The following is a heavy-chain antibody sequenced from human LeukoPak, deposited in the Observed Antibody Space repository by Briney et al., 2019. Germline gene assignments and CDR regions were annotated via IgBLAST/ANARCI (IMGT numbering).Heavy chain of an antibody. CDR2: INHSGST. J-gene: IGHJ4*02. CDR1: AGSFSGYY. V-gene: IGHV4-34*01. CDR3: ARGYDSSGYCREMYYFDY. Sequence: SETLSLTCAVYAGSFSGYYWSWIRQPPGKGLEWIGEINHSGSTNYNPSLKSRVTISVDTSKNQFSLKLSSVTAADTAVYYCARGYDSSGYCREMYYFDYWGQGTLVTVSS. D-gene: IGHD3-22*01.